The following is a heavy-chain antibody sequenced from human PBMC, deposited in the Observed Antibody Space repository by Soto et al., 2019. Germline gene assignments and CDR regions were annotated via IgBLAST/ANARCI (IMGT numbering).Heavy chain of an antibody. CDR2: INPTTGGT. Sequence: AAVKVSCKASGYTFTDNYLHWVRLAPGQGPEWMAWINPTTGGTKYAQKFQGRVTVTWDTSISTAYMELSSLRFDDMAIYYCARGYCNSIGCWDYFDYWGQGPQVTVSS. CDR3: ARGYCNSIGCWDYFDY. CDR1: GYTFTDNY. J-gene: IGHJ4*02. D-gene: IGHD2-2*01. V-gene: IGHV1-2*02.